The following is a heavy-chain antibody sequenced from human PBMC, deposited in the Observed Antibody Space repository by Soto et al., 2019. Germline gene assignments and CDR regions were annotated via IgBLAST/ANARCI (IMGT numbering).Heavy chain of an antibody. J-gene: IGHJ4*02. CDR3: ATDGLGSGSYSQGILY. CDR1: GYTLTELS. D-gene: IGHD3-10*01. CDR2: FDPEDGET. Sequence: GASVKVSCKVSGYTLTELSMHWVRQAPGKGLEWMGGFDPEDGETIYAQKFQGRVTMTEDTSTDTAYMELSSLRSEDTAVYYCATDGLGSGSYSQGILYWGQGTLVTVSS. V-gene: IGHV1-24*01.